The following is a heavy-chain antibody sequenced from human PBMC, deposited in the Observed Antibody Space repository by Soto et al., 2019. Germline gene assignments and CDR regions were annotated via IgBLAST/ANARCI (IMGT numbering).Heavy chain of an antibody. V-gene: IGHV4-30-2*01. D-gene: IGHD4-17*01. CDR2: IYHSGST. CDR1: GGSISSGGYS. Sequence: QLQLQESGSGLVKPSQTLSLTCAVSGGSISSGGYSWSWIRQPPGKGLEWIGYIYHSGSTYYNPSLKSRVTISVDRSNNQFSLKLSSVTAADTAVYYCARVSTVTNWYFDYWGQGTLVTVSS. J-gene: IGHJ4*02. CDR3: ARVSTVTNWYFDY.